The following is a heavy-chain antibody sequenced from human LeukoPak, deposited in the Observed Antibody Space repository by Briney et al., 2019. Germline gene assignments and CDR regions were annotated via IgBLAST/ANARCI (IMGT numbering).Heavy chain of an antibody. J-gene: IGHJ4*02. V-gene: IGHV4-59*08. CDR2: IYYSGST. Sequence: SETLSLTCTVSGGSISSYYWSWIRQPPGKGLEWIGYIYYSGSTNYNPSLKSRVTISVATSKNQFSLKLSSVTAADTAVYYCARRDVDSSGYYYFDYWGQGTLVTVSS. CDR1: GGSISSYY. CDR3: ARRDVDSSGYYYFDY. D-gene: IGHD3-22*01.